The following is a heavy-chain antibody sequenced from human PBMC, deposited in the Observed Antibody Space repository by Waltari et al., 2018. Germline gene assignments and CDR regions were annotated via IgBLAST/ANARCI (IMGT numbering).Heavy chain of an antibody. J-gene: IGHJ5*02. CDR2: IYPRDSDT. CDR3: DREDFHTFDP. Sequence: EVQLVQSEAVVKKPGESLKISCTGSGYNYPTHWIGWVRQMPGKGLEWMGRIYPRDSDTTYSPSFQGHVTLSVDKSINTAYLHWSSLKASDTAIYYCDREDFHTFDPWGKGTLVTVSS. CDR1: GYNYPTHW. V-gene: IGHV5-51*01.